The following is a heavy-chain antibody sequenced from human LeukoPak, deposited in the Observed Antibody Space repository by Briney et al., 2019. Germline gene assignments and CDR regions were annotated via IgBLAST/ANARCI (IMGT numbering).Heavy chain of an antibody. Sequence: GGSLRLSCAASGFPFSSYAMSCVREAPGKGLEGVSAISGSGGSTYSADSVKGRFTISRDNSKNTLYLQMTSLRAEDAAVYYYASVDTATPLDYWGQGTLVTVSS. V-gene: IGHV3-23*01. CDR3: ASVDTATPLDY. CDR1: GFPFSSYA. D-gene: IGHD5-18*01. CDR2: ISGSGGST. J-gene: IGHJ4*02.